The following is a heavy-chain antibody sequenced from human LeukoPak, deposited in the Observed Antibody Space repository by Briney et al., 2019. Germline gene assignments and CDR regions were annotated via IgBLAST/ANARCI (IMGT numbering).Heavy chain of an antibody. CDR3: ARAAEWFGELSTTPFDY. CDR1: VGTFSSYA. CDR2: IILIFGTA. D-gene: IGHD3-10*01. J-gene: IGHJ4*02. V-gene: IGHV1-69*13. Sequence: SVKVSCKASVGTFSSYAISWVRQAPGQGLEWMGGIILIFGTANYAQKFQGRVTITADESTSTAYMELSSLRSEDTAVYYCARAAEWFGELSTTPFDYWGQGTLVTVSS.